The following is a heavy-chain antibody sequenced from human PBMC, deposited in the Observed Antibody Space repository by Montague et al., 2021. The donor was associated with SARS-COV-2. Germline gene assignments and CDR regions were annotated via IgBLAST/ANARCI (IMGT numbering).Heavy chain of an antibody. V-gene: IGHV4-59*12. J-gene: IGHJ3*01. CDR3: ARIERGFWRDLVVFDV. D-gene: IGHD3-3*01. Sequence: SETLSLTCSVSGVSITNYYWSWIRQFPGKELEWIGNVSNTGSTNKNPSLMSRVTISRDTSSGQVSMRLGYVTAADTAFYFCARIERGFWRDLVVFDVWGPGTLVTVSS. CDR1: GVSITNYY. CDR2: VSNTGST.